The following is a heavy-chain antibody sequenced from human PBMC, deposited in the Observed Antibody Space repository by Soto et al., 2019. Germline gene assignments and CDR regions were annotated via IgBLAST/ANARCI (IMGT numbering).Heavy chain of an antibody. CDR2: ISSSSSYI. Sequence: EVQLVESGGGLVKPGGSMRLSCAASGFTFNSYSMNWVRQAPGKGLEWVSSISSSSSYIYYADSVKGRFTISRDNAKNSLHRQMNSLRAEDTAVYYCARGSHCSSTCCRYRYWYFDLWGRGTLVTVSS. CDR3: ARGSHCSSTCCRYRYWYFDL. V-gene: IGHV3-21*01. J-gene: IGHJ2*01. D-gene: IGHD2-2*01. CDR1: GFTFNSYS.